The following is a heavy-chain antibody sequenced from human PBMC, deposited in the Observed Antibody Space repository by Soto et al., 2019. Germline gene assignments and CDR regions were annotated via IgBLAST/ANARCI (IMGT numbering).Heavy chain of an antibody. CDR1: GCSISSGGYC. Sequence: SLYLTCAVSGCSISSGGYCWTWIRQPPGKGLEWIGYIYHSGSTYYNPSLKSRVNISVDRSKNQFSLKLNSVTAADTAVYYCARVPDVWGQRTTLSVSS. CDR3: ARVPDV. CDR2: IYHSGST. J-gene: IGHJ6*02. V-gene: IGHV4-30-2*01.